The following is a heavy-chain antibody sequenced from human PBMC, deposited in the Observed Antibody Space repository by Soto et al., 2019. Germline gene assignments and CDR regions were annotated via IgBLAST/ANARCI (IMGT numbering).Heavy chain of an antibody. D-gene: IGHD2-15*01. J-gene: IGHJ4*02. CDR2: IYPRDSDT. CDR1: GYSFTNYW. V-gene: IGHV5-51*01. Sequence: GESLKISCKGSGYSFTNYWIAWVRQMPGKGLEWMGIIYPRDSDTEYSPSFQGQVTISADRSISTAYLQWSSLKASDTAMYYCARQKQTXMGVKTGGQYYFDYWGQGTRVTVSS. CDR3: ARQKQTXMGVKTGGQYYFDY.